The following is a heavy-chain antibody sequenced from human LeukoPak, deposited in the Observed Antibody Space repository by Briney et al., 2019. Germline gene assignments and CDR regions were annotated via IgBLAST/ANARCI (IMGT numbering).Heavy chain of an antibody. V-gene: IGHV3-30*18. CDR3: AKGGGTGYSSSWFSN. CDR2: ISYDESNK. D-gene: IGHD6-13*01. CDR1: GFRFSSYG. Sequence: GGSLRLSCAASGFRFSSYGMHWVRQAPGKGLEWVAVISYDESNKFYEDSVKGRFTISRDNSKNTLYLQMNSLRAEDTAVYYCAKGGGTGYSSSWFSNWGQGTLVTVSS. J-gene: IGHJ4*02.